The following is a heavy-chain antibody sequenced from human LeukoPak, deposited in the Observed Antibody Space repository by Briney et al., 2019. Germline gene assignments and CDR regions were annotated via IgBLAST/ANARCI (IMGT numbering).Heavy chain of an antibody. J-gene: IGHJ4*02. CDR3: ARVNVGFFFDY. CDR2: INHSGST. V-gene: IGHV4-34*01. D-gene: IGHD3-10*01. Sequence: PSETLSLTCTVSGGSISGYYWSWIRQPPGKRLEWIGEINHSGSTNYNPSLKSRVTISVDTSKNQFSLKLSSVTAADMAVYYCARVNVGFFFDYWGQGTLVTVSS. CDR1: GGSISGYY.